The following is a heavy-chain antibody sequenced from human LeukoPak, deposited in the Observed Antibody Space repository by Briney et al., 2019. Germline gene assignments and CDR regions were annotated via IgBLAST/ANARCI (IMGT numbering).Heavy chain of an antibody. Sequence: GSLSPSCAASGFTFSSMYMNWVRQAPGKGLGWASVIYSGGSTYYADSVKGRFTISRDNSKNTLYLQMNSLRAEDTAVYYCARKVCWSGYYVAYWGQGTLVTVSS. CDR1: GFTFSSMY. D-gene: IGHD3-3*01. CDR3: ARKVCWSGYYVAY. J-gene: IGHJ4*02. V-gene: IGHV3-53*01. CDR2: IYSGGST.